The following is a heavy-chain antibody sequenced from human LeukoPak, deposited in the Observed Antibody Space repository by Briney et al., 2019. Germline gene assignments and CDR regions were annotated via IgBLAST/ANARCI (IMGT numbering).Heavy chain of an antibody. CDR1: GLSAYG. J-gene: IGHJ4*02. CDR2: ISDGGDNT. D-gene: IGHD2-2*01. CDR3: AKKYANLWYFDF. V-gene: IGHV3-23*01. Sequence: GGSLRLSCAASGLSAYGMIWVRQAPGKGLEWVSSISDGGDNTYYADSVKGRFTISQDNSKNTLYLQMNSLRADDTAMYYRAKKYANLWYFDFWGQGTLVTVSS.